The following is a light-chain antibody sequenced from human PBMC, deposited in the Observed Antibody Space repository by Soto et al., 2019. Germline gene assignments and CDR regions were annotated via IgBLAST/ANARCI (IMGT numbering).Light chain of an antibody. V-gene: IGKV3-15*01. CDR1: QSVSSD. Sequence: GMTQSKATLSVSPGERATLSCRASQSVSSDLAWYQQKPGQAPRLLIYGASTRATDIPATFSGSRSGTEFTLTISSLQSEDFAVYYCQQYNNWPPVTFAGRTKV. CDR3: QQYNNWPPVT. J-gene: IGKJ4*01. CDR2: GAS.